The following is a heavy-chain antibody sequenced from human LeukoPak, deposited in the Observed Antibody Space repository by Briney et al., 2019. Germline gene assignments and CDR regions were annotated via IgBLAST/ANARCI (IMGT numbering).Heavy chain of an antibody. CDR2: INHSGST. CDR1: GGSFSGYY. V-gene: IGHV4-34*01. D-gene: IGHD2-2*01. CDR3: ARGGIVQDIVVVPATSNWFDP. Sequence: SETLSLTCAVYGGSFSGYYWSWIRQPPGKGLEWIGEINHSGSTNYNPSLKSRVTISVDTSKNQFSLKLSSVTAADTAVYYCARGGIVQDIVVVPATSNWFDPWGQGTLVTVSS. J-gene: IGHJ5*02.